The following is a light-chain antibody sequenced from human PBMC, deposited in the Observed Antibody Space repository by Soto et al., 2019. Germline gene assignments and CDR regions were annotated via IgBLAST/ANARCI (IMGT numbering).Light chain of an antibody. CDR3: GTWDSSLSAGDV. Sequence: QSVLTQPPSVSGAPGQRVTISCTGSSSNIGAGYVVHWYQQLPGTAPKLLIYDNNKRPSGIPDRFSGSKSGTSATLGITGLQTGDEADYYCGTWDSSLSAGDVFGTGTKVTVL. J-gene: IGLJ1*01. CDR2: DNN. CDR1: SSNIGAGY. V-gene: IGLV1-51*01.